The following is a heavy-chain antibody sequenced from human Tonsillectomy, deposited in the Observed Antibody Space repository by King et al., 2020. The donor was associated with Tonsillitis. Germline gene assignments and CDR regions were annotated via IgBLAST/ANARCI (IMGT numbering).Heavy chain of an antibody. CDR1: GYPFTGHY. CDR3: ARGKYYDSETYYNV. D-gene: IGHD3-10*01. Sequence: VQLVESGAEVKKPGASVKVSCKASGYPFTGHYIHWLRQAPGQGLEWMGLIIPNNGGTNYVPKFHGRVTMARDTSINTAYMELSSLRSDDTAVYYCARGKYYDSETYYNVWGQGTLVTVSS. V-gene: IGHV1-2*02. J-gene: IGHJ4*02. CDR2: IIPNNGGT.